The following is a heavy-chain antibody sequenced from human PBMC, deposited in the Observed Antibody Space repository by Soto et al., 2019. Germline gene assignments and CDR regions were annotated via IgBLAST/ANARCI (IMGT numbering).Heavy chain of an antibody. D-gene: IGHD6-19*01. CDR2: IYYSGST. J-gene: IGHJ3*02. Sequence: QVQLQESGPGLVKPSQTLSLTCTVSGGSISSGGYYWSWIRQHPGKGLEWIGYIYYSGSTYYNPSLKSRVTISVDTSKNQFALKLSSVTAADTAVYYCARDRYRWVVAGTSTGAFDIWGQGTMVTVSS. V-gene: IGHV4-31*03. CDR3: ARDRYRWVVAGTSTGAFDI. CDR1: GGSISSGGYY.